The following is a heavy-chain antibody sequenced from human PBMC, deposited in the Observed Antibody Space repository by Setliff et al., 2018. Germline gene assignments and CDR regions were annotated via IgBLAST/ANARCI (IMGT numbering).Heavy chain of an antibody. V-gene: IGHV1-69*13. CDR1: GGTFRTDG. CDR3: AREGRGVTTAH. J-gene: IGHJ4*02. D-gene: IGHD4-17*01. CDR2: IIPVFGTA. Sequence: ASVKVSCKASGGTFRTDGFSWVRQAPGQGLEWMGRIIPVFGTAKYAQKFQGRVTISADESTRAAYMEVSSLTSEDTAEYFCAREGRGVTTAHWGQGTLVTVSS.